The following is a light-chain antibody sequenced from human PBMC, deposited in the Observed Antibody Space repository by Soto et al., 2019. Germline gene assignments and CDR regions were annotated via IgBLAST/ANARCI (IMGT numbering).Light chain of an antibody. CDR1: QSVSGF. Sequence: EIVLTQSPATLSLSPGERATLSCRASQSVSGFLAWYQQKPGQAPRLLLYDSSNRATGIPARFSGSWSGTDFTLTISSLEPEDFAVYYCEQRSNWLTFGGGTKVEIK. CDR2: DSS. CDR3: EQRSNWLT. V-gene: IGKV3-11*01. J-gene: IGKJ4*01.